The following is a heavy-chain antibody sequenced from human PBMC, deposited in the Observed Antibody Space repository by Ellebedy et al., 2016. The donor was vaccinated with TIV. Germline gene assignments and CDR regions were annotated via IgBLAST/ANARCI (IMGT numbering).Heavy chain of an antibody. Sequence: PGGSLRLSCKGSGYSFTSYWIGWVRQMPGKGLEWMGIIYPGDSDTRYSPSFQGQVTISADKSISTAYLQWSSLKASDTAMYYCARQSDPVLPYWYFDLWGRGTLVTVSS. D-gene: IGHD2-21*02. CDR1: GYSFTSYW. CDR3: ARQSDPVLPYWYFDL. J-gene: IGHJ2*01. V-gene: IGHV5-51*01. CDR2: IYPGDSDT.